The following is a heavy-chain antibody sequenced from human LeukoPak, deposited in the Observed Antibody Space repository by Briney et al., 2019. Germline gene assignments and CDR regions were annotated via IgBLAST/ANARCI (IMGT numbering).Heavy chain of an antibody. CDR1: GYTFTGYY. Sequence: ASVKVSCKASGYTFTGYYMHWVRQAPGQGLEWMGWINPNSGGTNYAQKFQGWVTMTRDTSISTAYMELSRLRSDDTAVYYCAREGPRERFLEWLLTEHYYYYYGMDVWGQGTTVTVSS. CDR2: INPNSGGT. CDR3: AREGPRERFLEWLLTEHYYYYYGMDV. J-gene: IGHJ6*02. D-gene: IGHD3-3*01. V-gene: IGHV1-2*04.